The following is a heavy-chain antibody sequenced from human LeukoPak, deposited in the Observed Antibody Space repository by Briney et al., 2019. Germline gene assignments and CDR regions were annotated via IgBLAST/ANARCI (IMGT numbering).Heavy chain of an antibody. D-gene: IGHD3-10*01. CDR3: ARDHGSGSYIVGAFDI. V-gene: IGHV1-8*01. CDR2: MNPNSGNT. Sequence: ASVKVSCKASGYTFTSYDINWVRQATGQGLEWMGWMNPNSGNTGYAQKFQGRVTMTRNTSISTAYMELSSLRSEDTAVYYCARDHGSGSYIVGAFDIWGQGTMVTVSS. CDR1: GYTFTSYD. J-gene: IGHJ3*02.